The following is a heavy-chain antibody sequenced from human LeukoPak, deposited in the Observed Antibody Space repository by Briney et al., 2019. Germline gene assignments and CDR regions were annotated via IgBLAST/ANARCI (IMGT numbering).Heavy chain of an antibody. V-gene: IGHV3-48*03. CDR2: ISSSGSTI. J-gene: IGHJ4*02. D-gene: IGHD4-23*01. CDR1: GFTFSSYE. CDR3: AREGWGAMVVPGGYFDY. Sequence: PGGSLRLSCAASGFTFSSYEMYWVRQAPGKGLEWVPYISSSGSTIYYADSVKGRFTISRDNAKNSLYLQMNSLRAEDTAVYYCAREGWGAMVVPGGYFDYWGQGTLVTVSS.